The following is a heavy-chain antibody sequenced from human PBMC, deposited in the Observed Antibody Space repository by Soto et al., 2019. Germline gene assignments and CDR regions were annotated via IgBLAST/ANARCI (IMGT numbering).Heavy chain of an antibody. Sequence: PGGSLRLSCAASGFTFSSYAMHWVRQAPGKGLEWVAVISYDGSNKYYADSMKGRFTISRDNSKNTLYLQMNSLRAEDTAVYYCARERRDYYDSSGAFDIWGQGTMVTVSS. D-gene: IGHD3-22*01. CDR2: ISYDGSNK. CDR3: ARERRDYYDSSGAFDI. V-gene: IGHV3-30-3*01. CDR1: GFTFSSYA. J-gene: IGHJ3*02.